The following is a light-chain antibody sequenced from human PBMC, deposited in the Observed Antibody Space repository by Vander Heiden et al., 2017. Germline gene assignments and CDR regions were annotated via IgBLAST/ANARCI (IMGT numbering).Light chain of an antibody. CDR3: QQDDSTPLT. J-gene: IGKJ4*01. CDR2: WAS. V-gene: IGKV4-1*01. CDR1: QSVLYSSNNKNS. Sequence: VITLSPVALAASLGERATINCKSSQSVLYSSNNKNSLAWYQHKLLQSPKLLIYWASTRESGVPDRFTASGSGTDFTLTISSLKAEDVAVYYCQQDDSTPLTFGGGTKVDIK.